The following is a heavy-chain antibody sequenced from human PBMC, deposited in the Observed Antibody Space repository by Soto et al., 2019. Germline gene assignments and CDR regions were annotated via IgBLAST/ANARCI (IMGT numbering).Heavy chain of an antibody. Sequence: PSETLSLTCTVSGGSISSGGYYWSWIRQHPGRGLEWIGYIYYSGSIYYNPSLKSRVTISVDTSKNQFSLDLSSVTAADTAVYYCARVGYCSGGSCYGYYYHYGMDVWGQGTTVTVSS. D-gene: IGHD2-15*01. CDR1: GGSISSGGYY. CDR3: ARVGYCSGGSCYGYYYHYGMDV. V-gene: IGHV4-31*03. J-gene: IGHJ6*02. CDR2: IYYSGSI.